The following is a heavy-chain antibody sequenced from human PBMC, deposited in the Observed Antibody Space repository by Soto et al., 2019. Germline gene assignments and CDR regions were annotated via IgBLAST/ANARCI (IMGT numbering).Heavy chain of an antibody. CDR1: GGSFSGYY. CDR3: ASVDYYDSSGYQI. J-gene: IGHJ4*02. D-gene: IGHD3-22*01. CDR2: INHSGST. Sequence: QVQLQQWGAGLLKPSETLSLTCAVYGGSFSGYYWSWIRQPPGKGLEWIGEINHSGSTNYNPSLKSRVTISVDTSKNQFSLKLSSVTAADTAVYYCASVDYYDSSGYQIWGEGHLVTVSS. V-gene: IGHV4-34*01.